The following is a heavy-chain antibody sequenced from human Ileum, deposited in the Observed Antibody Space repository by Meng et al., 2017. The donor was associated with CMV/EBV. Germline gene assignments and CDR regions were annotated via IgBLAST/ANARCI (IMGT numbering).Heavy chain of an antibody. V-gene: IGHV3-74*01. Sequence: LSCAASGFTFRNHWMHWVRQAPGKGLVWVSFINHDGTNTYYADSVKGRFTISRDNAKNTLSLQMNSLTTEDTALYYCARGGDGGLDYWGQGTLVTVSS. D-gene: IGHD2-21*01. J-gene: IGHJ4*02. CDR1: GFTFRNHW. CDR2: INHDGTNT. CDR3: ARGGDGGLDY.